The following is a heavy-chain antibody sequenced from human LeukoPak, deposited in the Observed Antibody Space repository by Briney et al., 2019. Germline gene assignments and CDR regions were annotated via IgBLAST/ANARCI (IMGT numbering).Heavy chain of an antibody. V-gene: IGHV3-30*02. Sequence: GGSLRLSCAASGFALSCYGMHWVRQAPGKGLEWVAYIHYDSTTEDYADSVKGRFTISRDNAKNSLYLQMNSLRAEDTAVYYCARGTLNIPGEHGAFDYWGQGTLVTVSS. CDR3: ARGTLNIPGEHGAFDY. D-gene: IGHD1-20*01. CDR2: IHYDSTTE. CDR1: GFALSCYG. J-gene: IGHJ4*02.